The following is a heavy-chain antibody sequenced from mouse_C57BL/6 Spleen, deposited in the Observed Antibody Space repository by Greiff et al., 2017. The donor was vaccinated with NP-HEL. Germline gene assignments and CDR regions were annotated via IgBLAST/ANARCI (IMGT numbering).Heavy chain of an antibody. D-gene: IGHD2-2*01. J-gene: IGHJ2*01. CDR2: FYPGSGSI. CDR3: ARHEEDYGYDEALDY. CDR1: GYTFTEYT. Sequence: QVQLKESGAELVKPGASVKLSCKASGYTFTEYTIHWVKQRSGQGLEWIGWFYPGSGSIKYNEKFKDKATLTADKSSSTVYMELSRLTSEDSAVYFCARHEEDYGYDEALDYWGQGTTLTVSS. V-gene: IGHV1-62-2*01.